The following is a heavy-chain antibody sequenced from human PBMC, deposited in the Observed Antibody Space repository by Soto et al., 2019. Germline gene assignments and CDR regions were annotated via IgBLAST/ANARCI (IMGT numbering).Heavy chain of an antibody. Sequence: EVQLVESGGGLVQPGGSLRLSCAASGFTFSSYWMHWVRQAPGKGLVWVSRINSDGSSTSYADSVKGRFTISIDNAKNTLYLQMNSLRAEDTAVYYCARDPGEGYQLLGYMDGWGKGTTVTVSS. CDR1: GFTFSSYW. J-gene: IGHJ6*03. V-gene: IGHV3-74*01. CDR2: INSDGSST. D-gene: IGHD2-2*01. CDR3: ARDPGEGYQLLGYMDG.